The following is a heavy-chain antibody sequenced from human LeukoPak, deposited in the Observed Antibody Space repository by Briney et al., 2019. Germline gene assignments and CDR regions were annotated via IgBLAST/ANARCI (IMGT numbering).Heavy chain of an antibody. CDR2: IDWDDDK. V-gene: IGHV2-70*04. Sequence: SGPALVKSTQTLTLTCTFSGFSLTASGMRVSWIRQPPGKALEWLARIDWDDDKFYSTSLKTRLTISKDTSKNQVVLTMTNMDPVDTATYYCARSYDYDSSGYVDYWGQGTLVTVPS. CDR1: GFSLTASGMR. D-gene: IGHD3-22*01. J-gene: IGHJ4*02. CDR3: ARSYDYDSSGYVDY.